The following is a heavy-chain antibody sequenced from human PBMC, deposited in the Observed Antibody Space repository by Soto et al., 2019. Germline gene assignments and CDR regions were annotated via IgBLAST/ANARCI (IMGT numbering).Heavy chain of an antibody. CDR2: ISPIFGTT. CDR1: GGTFSTYA. D-gene: IGHD2-21*01. V-gene: IGHV1-69*01. Sequence: HVQLVQSGAEVKKPGSSVKVSCTASGGTFSTYAISWVRRAPGQGLEWLGGISPIFGTTNYARKFQGRVTISADESTSTAYMDLSSLRSEDTAVYYCTRGRDGYRTWGGAFDIWGQGTMVTVSS. J-gene: IGHJ3*02. CDR3: TRGRDGYRTWGGAFDI.